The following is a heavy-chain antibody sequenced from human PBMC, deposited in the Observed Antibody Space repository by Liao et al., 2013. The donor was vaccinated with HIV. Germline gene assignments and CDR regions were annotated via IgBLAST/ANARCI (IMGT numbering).Heavy chain of an antibody. D-gene: IGHD4/OR15-4a*01. CDR1: GGSISNYY. J-gene: IGHJ3*02. CDR2: INSSGKS. CDR3: ARDHFDGAAKAHAFDI. Sequence: QVQLQESGPGLVKPSETLSLTCTVSGGSISNYYWSWIRQSAGKGLEWIGRINSSGKSRYNPSLKSRVTMSVDTSKTQFSLKVSLVTAADTAVYYCARDHFDGAAKAHAFDIWGQGTLVTVSS. V-gene: IGHV4-4*07.